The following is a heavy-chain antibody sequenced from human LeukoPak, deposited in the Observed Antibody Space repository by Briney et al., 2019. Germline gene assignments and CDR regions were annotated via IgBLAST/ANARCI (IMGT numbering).Heavy chain of an antibody. Sequence: SETLSLTYTVSGYSISSGYYWGWIRQPPGKGLEWIGSIYHSGSTYYNPSLKSRVTISVDTSKNQFSLKLSSVTAADTAVYYCARGVVGATTDFDYWGQGTLVTVSS. D-gene: IGHD1-26*01. CDR3: ARGVVGATTDFDY. J-gene: IGHJ4*02. V-gene: IGHV4-38-2*02. CDR1: GYSISSGYY. CDR2: IYHSGST.